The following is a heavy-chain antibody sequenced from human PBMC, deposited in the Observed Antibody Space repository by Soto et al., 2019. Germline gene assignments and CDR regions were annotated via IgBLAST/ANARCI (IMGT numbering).Heavy chain of an antibody. Sequence: VQLVESGGGAVQPGESLRLSCVASGFDFTYYAMHWVRQAPGQGLESVAVMSSDGSKIHHTDSVKGRLTISRDNSKNTLYLEMNSLRKEDTAVYFCAKDEGVGGTLGLFDYWGQGTLVSVSS. V-gene: IGHV3-30*18. CDR1: GFDFTYYA. J-gene: IGHJ4*02. CDR2: MSSDGSKI. D-gene: IGHD1-26*01. CDR3: AKDEGVGGTLGLFDY.